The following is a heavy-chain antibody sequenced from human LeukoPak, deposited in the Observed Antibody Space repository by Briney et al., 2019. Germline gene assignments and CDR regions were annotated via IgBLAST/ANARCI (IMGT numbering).Heavy chain of an antibody. J-gene: IGHJ4*02. CDR1: GYTFTSYD. Sequence: ASVKVSCKASGYTFTSYDINWVRQATGQGLEWMGWMNPNSGNTGYAQKFQGRVTMTRDTSISTAYMELSRLRSDDTAVYYCARDGSWFGELPYFDYWGQGTLVTVSS. D-gene: IGHD3-10*01. V-gene: IGHV1-8*01. CDR2: MNPNSGNT. CDR3: ARDGSWFGELPYFDY.